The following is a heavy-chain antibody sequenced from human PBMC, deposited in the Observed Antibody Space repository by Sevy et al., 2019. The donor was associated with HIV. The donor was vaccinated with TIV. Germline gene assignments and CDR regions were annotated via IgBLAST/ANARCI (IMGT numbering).Heavy chain of an antibody. CDR3: AREGCTKPHDY. J-gene: IGHJ4*02. D-gene: IGHD2-8*01. CDR2: LSFGCGEI. CDR1: GFTFNKYS. Sequence: GGSLRLSCAASGFTFNKYSMSWDRQPPGKGLEWVATLSFGCGEINYADSVKGRFTISRDNSKNSFYLQMNNLRAEDTALYYCAREGCTKPHDYWGQGTLVTVSS. V-gene: IGHV3-23*01.